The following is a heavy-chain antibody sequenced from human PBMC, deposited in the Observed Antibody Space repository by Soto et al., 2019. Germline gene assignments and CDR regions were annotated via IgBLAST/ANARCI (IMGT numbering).Heavy chain of an antibody. V-gene: IGHV1-46*01. CDR1: GYTFTSYG. CDR3: ARVLNHWNDYYYYGMDV. J-gene: IGHJ6*02. CDR2: INPSGGST. Sequence: ASVKVSCKASGYTFTSYGISWVRQAPGQGLEWMGIINPSGGSTSYAQKFQGRVTMTRDTSTSTVYMELSSLRSEDTAVYYCARVLNHWNDYYYYGMDVWGQGTTVTVSS. D-gene: IGHD1-1*01.